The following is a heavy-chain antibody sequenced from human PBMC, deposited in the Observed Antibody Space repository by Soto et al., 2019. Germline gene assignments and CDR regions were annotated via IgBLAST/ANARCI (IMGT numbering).Heavy chain of an antibody. Sequence: QVQLVESGGGVVQPGRSLRLSCAASGFTFSSYGMHWVRQAPGKGLEWVAVISYDGSNKYYADSVKGRFTISRDNSKNTLDLQMNSLSAEDTAVYYCAKDPNGAARPTYSDYWGQGTLVTVSS. V-gene: IGHV3-30*18. J-gene: IGHJ4*02. D-gene: IGHD6-6*01. CDR3: AKDPNGAARPTYSDY. CDR1: GFTFSSYG. CDR2: ISYDGSNK.